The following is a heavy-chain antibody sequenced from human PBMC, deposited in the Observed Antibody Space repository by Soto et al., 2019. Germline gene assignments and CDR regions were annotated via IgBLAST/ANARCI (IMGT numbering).Heavy chain of an antibody. CDR1: GGTFSSYT. J-gene: IGHJ4*02. Sequence: QVQLVQSGAEVKKPGSSVKVSCKASGGTFSSYTISWVRQAPGQGLEWMGRIIPILGIANYAQKFQGRVTITAGKSTSPAYIELSSLRSEDTAVYYCATHHRERLGYLWYFDYWGQGTLVTVSS. D-gene: IGHD3-16*02. CDR2: IIPILGIA. V-gene: IGHV1-69*02. CDR3: ATHHRERLGYLWYFDY.